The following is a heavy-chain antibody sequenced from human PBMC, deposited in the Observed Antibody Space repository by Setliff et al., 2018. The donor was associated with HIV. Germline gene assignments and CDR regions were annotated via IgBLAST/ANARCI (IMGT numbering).Heavy chain of an antibody. CDR1: GGSFSGFY. V-gene: IGHV4-34*01. Sequence: SETLSLTCAVYGGSFSGFYWSWIRQAPGKGLEWIGEINHSGKTNYNPSLKSRITLSVDTSENQFALKLISVTAADTAVYYCARATWLVHPFPLYYFDYWGQGTLVTVSS. J-gene: IGHJ4*02. D-gene: IGHD6-19*01. CDR3: ARATWLVHPFPLYYFDY. CDR2: INHSGKT.